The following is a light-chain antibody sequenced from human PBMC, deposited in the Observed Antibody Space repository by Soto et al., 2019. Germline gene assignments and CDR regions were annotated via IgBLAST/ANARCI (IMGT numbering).Light chain of an antibody. Sequence: QSVLTQPPSTSGTPGQRVTISCSGSSSNIGSESVNWYQQLPGTAPKLLIYSYNQRPSGVPDRFSGSKSGTSASLAISGLQSEDEADYICAAWDDSLNGYVFGTGTKVTVL. V-gene: IGLV1-44*01. CDR1: SSNIGSES. CDR3: AAWDDSLNGYV. J-gene: IGLJ1*01. CDR2: SYN.